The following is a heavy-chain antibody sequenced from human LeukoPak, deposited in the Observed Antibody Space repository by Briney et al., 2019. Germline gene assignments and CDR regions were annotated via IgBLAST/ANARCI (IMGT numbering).Heavy chain of an antibody. CDR1: GFAFSSYW. D-gene: IGHD6-13*01. CDR2: VNQVGSDK. CDR3: ARDHVAAVPGGDY. V-gene: IGHV3-7*01. Sequence: GGSLRLSCAASGFAFSSYWMSWVRQAPGKGLERVANVNQVGSDKYYMDSVKGRFTISRENAENSLDLQMNNLKAEDTAVYYCARDHVAAVPGGDYWGQGTLVTVSS. J-gene: IGHJ4*02.